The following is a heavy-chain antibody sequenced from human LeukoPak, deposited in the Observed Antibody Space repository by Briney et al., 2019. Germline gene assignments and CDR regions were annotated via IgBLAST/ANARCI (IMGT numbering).Heavy chain of an antibody. J-gene: IGHJ4*02. Sequence: ASVKVSCKASGYTSTSYGISWVRQAPGQGLEWMGWISAYNGNTNYAQKLQGRVTMTTDTSTSTAYMELRSLRSDDTAVYYCARATVTTKKVDYWGQGTLVTVSS. D-gene: IGHD4-17*01. CDR3: ARATVTTKKVDY. V-gene: IGHV1-18*01. CDR2: ISAYNGNT. CDR1: GYTSTSYG.